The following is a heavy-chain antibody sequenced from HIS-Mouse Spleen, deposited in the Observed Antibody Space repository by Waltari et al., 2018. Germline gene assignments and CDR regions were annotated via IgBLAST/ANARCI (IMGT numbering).Heavy chain of an antibody. J-gene: IGHJ4*02. Sequence: LEWVSGISWNSGSIGYADSVKGRFTISRDNAKNSLYLQMNSLRAEDTALYYCAKDIRFWSGYYPYYFDYWGQGTLVTVSS. CDR3: AKDIRFWSGYYPYYFDY. D-gene: IGHD3-3*01. CDR2: ISWNSGSI. V-gene: IGHV3-9*01.